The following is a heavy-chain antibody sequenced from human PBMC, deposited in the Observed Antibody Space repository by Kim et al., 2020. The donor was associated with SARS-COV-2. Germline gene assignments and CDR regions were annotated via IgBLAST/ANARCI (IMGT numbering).Heavy chain of an antibody. V-gene: IGHV4-34*01. Sequence: SGVTISVDTSKNQFSLKLSSVTAADTAVYYCARGYSSGWYRKVYYYGMDVWGQGTTVTVSS. CDR3: ARGYSSGWYRKVYYYGMDV. D-gene: IGHD6-19*01. J-gene: IGHJ6*02.